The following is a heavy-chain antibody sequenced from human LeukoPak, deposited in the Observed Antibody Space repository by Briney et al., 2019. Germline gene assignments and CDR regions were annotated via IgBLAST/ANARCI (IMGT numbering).Heavy chain of an antibody. Sequence: SETLSLTCTVSGGSISSGGYYWSWIRQHPGKGLEWIGYIYYSGSTYYNPSLKSRVTISVDTSKNQFSLKLSSVTAADTAVYYCARASVSRGYLYGYYYYGMDVWGQGTTVTVSS. V-gene: IGHV4-31*03. CDR3: ARASVSRGYLYGYYYYGMDV. CDR2: IYYSGST. CDR1: GGSISSGGYY. D-gene: IGHD5-12*01. J-gene: IGHJ6*02.